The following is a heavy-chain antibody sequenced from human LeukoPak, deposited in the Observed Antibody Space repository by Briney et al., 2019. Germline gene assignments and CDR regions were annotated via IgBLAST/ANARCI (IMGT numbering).Heavy chain of an antibody. J-gene: IGHJ6*03. CDR3: ARSVGAHSSYYYYMDV. CDR2: INPNSGGT. D-gene: IGHD1-26*01. Sequence: ASVKVSCKASGYTFTSYGISWVRQAPGQGLEWMGWINPNSGGTNYAQKFQGRVTMTRDTSISTAYMELSRLRSDDTAVYYCARSVGAHSSYYYYMDVWGKGTTVTISS. V-gene: IGHV1-2*02. CDR1: GYTFTSYG.